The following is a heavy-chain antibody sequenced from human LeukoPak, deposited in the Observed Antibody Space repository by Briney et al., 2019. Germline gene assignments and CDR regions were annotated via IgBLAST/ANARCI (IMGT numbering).Heavy chain of an antibody. CDR2: INPNSGGT. V-gene: IGHV1-2*02. D-gene: IGHD1-26*01. CDR1: GCTFTGYY. CDR3: ARFLVGADRTFDY. Sequence: ASVKVSCKASGCTFTGYYMHWVRQAPGQGLEWMGWINPNSGGTNYAQKFQGRVTMTRDTSISTAYMELSRLRSDDTAVYYCARFLVGADRTFDYWGQGTLVTVSS. J-gene: IGHJ4*02.